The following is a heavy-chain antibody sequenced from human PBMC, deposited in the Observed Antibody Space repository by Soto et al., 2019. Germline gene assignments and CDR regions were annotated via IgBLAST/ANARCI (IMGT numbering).Heavy chain of an antibody. V-gene: IGHV1-46*01. Sequence: SENVSGNASGYTVTPFFMHLLRQAPGQGLEWMGVINPGYPAGRSTNYAQKFQGRVTMTTDTSTSTVYMELSRLRSDDTAVYYCESEAIVAGATTVMDVWGQGTTVTVSS. D-gene: IGHD1-26*01. CDR3: ESEAIVAGATTVMDV. CDR2: INPGYPAGRST. J-gene: IGHJ6*02. CDR1: GYTVTPFF.